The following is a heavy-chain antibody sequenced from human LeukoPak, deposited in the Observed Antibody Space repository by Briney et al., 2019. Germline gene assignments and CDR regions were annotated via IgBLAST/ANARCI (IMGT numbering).Heavy chain of an antibody. J-gene: IGHJ4*02. D-gene: IGHD6-13*01. CDR2: ISGSGGST. CDR3: AKDSSSSWYYFDY. V-gene: IGHV3-23*01. Sequence: GGSLRLSCAASGSTFSSYAMSWVRQAPGKGLEWVSAISGSGGSTYYADSVKGRFTISRDNSKNTLYLQMNSLRAEDTAVYYCAKDSSSSWYYFDYWGQGTLVTVSS. CDR1: GSTFSSYA.